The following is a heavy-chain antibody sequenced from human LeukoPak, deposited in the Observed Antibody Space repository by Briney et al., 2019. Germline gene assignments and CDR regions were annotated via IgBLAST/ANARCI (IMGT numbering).Heavy chain of an antibody. CDR2: INPNSGGT. J-gene: IGHJ6*02. CDR3: ARGYYGSGSYWAYYYYYYGMDV. CDR1: GYTFTGYY. D-gene: IGHD3-10*01. Sequence: ASVKVSCKASGYTFTGYYMHWVRQAPGQGLEWMGWINPNSGGTNYAQKFQGRVTMTRDTSISTAYKELSRLRSDDTAVYYCARGYYGSGSYWAYYYYYYGMDVWGQGTTVTVSS. V-gene: IGHV1-2*02.